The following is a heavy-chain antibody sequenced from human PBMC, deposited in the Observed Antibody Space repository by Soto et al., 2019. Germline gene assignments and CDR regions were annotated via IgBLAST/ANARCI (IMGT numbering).Heavy chain of an antibody. CDR1: RGAINSYY. CDR2: IYSSGST. CDR3: ARGQRFSDWFDP. D-gene: IGHD3-3*01. V-gene: IGHV4-4*07. Sequence: ETLALTCTVARGAINSYYWTWFRQPAGKGLEWIGRIYSSGSTKYNPSLQSRVTMSLDTSKNQFSLRLTSVTAADTAVYYCARGQRFSDWFDPWGQGTLVTVSS. J-gene: IGHJ5*02.